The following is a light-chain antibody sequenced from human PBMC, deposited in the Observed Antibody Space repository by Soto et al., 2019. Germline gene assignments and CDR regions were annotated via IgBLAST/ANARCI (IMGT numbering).Light chain of an antibody. CDR2: GAS. CDR1: QSVSSSY. V-gene: IGKV3-20*01. CDR3: QQYGSSPRT. J-gene: IGKJ1*01. Sequence: EIVLTQSPGTLSLSPGERATLSCRASQSVSSSYLAWYQLKPGQAPRLLIYGASSRATGIPDRFSGSGSGTDFTLTISRLDPEDCAVYFCQQYGSSPRTFGQGTKVEIK.